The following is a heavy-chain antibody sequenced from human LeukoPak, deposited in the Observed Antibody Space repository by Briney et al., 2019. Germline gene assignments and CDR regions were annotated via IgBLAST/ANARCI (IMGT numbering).Heavy chain of an antibody. CDR3: ARDSPGYCTNGVCFD. J-gene: IGHJ4*02. CDR1: GGSISSGGYY. D-gene: IGHD2-8*01. CDR2: IYYSGST. V-gene: IGHV4-31*03. Sequence: MPSETLSLTCTVSGGSISSGGYYWSWIRQHPGKGLEWIGYIYYSGSTYYNPSLKSRVTVSVDTSKNQFSLKLSSVTAADTAVYYCARDSPGYCTNGVCFDWGQGTLVTVSS.